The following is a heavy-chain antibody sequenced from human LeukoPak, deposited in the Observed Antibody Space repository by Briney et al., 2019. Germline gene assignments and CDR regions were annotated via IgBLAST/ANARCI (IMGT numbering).Heavy chain of an antibody. CDR2: ISGSGGGK. CDR3: AKESSVTGAGLLHY. Sequence: GGSLRLSCAASGFTFSGYGMRWVRQAPGKGLEWVASISGSGGGKWFADSVKGRFTISRDNSENTLYLQMTRLRAEDTALYYCAKESSVTGAGLLHYWGRGTLVTVSS. D-gene: IGHD6-19*01. V-gene: IGHV3-23*01. CDR1: GFTFSGYG. J-gene: IGHJ4*02.